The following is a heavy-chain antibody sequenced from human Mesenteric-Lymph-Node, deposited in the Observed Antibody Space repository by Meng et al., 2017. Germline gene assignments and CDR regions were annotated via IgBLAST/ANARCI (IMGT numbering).Heavy chain of an antibody. J-gene: IGHJ4*02. CDR3: GRDQGRELINH. CDR1: GGSISSGGYY. D-gene: IGHD1-7*01. V-gene: IGHV4-31*03. Sequence: QVRRQGSGPGLVKPSQTLSLTCTVSGGSISSGGYYWSWIRQHPGKGLEWIGYIYYSGSTYYNPSLKSRVTISVDTSKNQFSLKLSSVTAADTAVYYCGRDQGRELINHWGQGALVTVSS. CDR2: IYYSGST.